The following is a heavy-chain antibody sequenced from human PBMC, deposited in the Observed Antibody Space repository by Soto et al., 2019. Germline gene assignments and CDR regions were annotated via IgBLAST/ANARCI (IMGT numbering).Heavy chain of an antibody. V-gene: IGHV3-23*01. Sequence: GGSLRLSCAASGFAFSSYAMSWVRQAPGKGLEWVSAISGSSGRTYYADSVKGRFTISRDNSKNTLYLQMSSLRTEDTAVYSCAKDTSRVGSTRGPFDCWGQGTLVTVSS. CDR3: AKDTSRVGSTRGPFDC. CDR2: ISGSSGRT. J-gene: IGHJ4*02. CDR1: GFAFSSYA. D-gene: IGHD1-26*01.